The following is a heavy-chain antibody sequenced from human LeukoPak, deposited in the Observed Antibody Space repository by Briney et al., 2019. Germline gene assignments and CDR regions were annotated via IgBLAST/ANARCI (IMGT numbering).Heavy chain of an antibody. Sequence: SQTLSLTCAISGDSVSSNSAAWHWIRQSPSRGLEWLGRTYYRSKWYNDYAVSVKSRITINPDTSKNQFSLQLNSVTPEDTAVYYCARTGIPEPPYYYYGMDVWGQGTMVTVSS. D-gene: IGHD1-14*01. CDR2: TYYRSKWYN. J-gene: IGHJ6*02. V-gene: IGHV6-1*01. CDR3: ARTGIPEPPYYYYGMDV. CDR1: GDSVSSNSAA.